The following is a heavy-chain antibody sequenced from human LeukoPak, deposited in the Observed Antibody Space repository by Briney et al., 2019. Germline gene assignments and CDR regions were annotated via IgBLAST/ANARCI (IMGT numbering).Heavy chain of an antibody. V-gene: IGHV3-43*01. CDR2: ISWDGGST. Sequence: PGGSLRLSCAASGFTFDDYTMHWVRQAPGKGLEWVSLISWDGGSTYYADSVKGQFTISRDNSKNSLYLQMNSLRTEDTALYYCAKGLSSTSDFDYWGQGTLVTVSS. D-gene: IGHD2-2*01. CDR3: AKGLSSTSDFDY. CDR1: GFTFDDYT. J-gene: IGHJ4*02.